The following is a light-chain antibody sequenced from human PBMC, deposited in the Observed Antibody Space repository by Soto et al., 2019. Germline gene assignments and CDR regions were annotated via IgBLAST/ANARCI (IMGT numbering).Light chain of an antibody. CDR3: LQHKTYPWT. J-gene: IGKJ1*01. CDR1: QVIGND. V-gene: IGKV1-17*01. CDR2: AAS. Sequence: DLQMTQSPSSLSASVGDRVTITCRASQVIGNDLGWFQQQPGQAPKRLIYAASFLQSGVPSRFSGSGSGTEFTLTISSLQPDDFATYYCLQHKTYPWTFGQGTKVEIK.